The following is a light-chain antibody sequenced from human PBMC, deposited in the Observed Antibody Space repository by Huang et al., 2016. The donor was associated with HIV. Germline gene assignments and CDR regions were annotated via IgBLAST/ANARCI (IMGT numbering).Light chain of an antibody. CDR2: AAS. J-gene: IGKJ4*01. CDR1: EGINSY. V-gene: IGKV1-9*01. CDR3: QQLNVYPLT. Sequence: IQLTQSPSSLSASVGDRVAITCRASEGINSYLAWYQQKPGTAPKLLIYAASTLQSGGPSRCSGSGSGTDFTLTSSSLQPEDFATYYCQQLNVYPLTFGGGTKVEIK.